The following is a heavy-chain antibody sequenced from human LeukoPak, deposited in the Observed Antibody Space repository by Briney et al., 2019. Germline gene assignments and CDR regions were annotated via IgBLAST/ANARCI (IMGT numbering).Heavy chain of an antibody. CDR3: AKSEAASKVDY. V-gene: IGHV3-23*01. CDR2: ISGSGGST. D-gene: IGHD2-15*01. CDR1: GFTFSSYG. Sequence: GGTLRLSCAASGFTFSSYGMSWVRQAPGKGLEWVSAISGSGGSTYYADSVKGRFTISRDNSKNTLYLQMNTLRAEDAAVYYCAKSEAASKVDYWGQGTLVTVSS. J-gene: IGHJ4*02.